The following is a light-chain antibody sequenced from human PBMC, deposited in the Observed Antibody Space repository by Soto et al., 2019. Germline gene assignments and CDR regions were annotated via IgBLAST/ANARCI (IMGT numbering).Light chain of an antibody. CDR2: DGS. V-gene: IGKV1-5*01. CDR3: QQYQPYPRT. Sequence: DIQMTQSPSTVSASVGDRITITCRASQSINTWLAWYRQRPGEAPQLLIYDGSTLAMRVPSRSSGSGSGTGFTLSISRLQPDDFATFYGQQYQPYPRTFGQGAKVEVK. CDR1: QSINTW. J-gene: IGKJ1*01.